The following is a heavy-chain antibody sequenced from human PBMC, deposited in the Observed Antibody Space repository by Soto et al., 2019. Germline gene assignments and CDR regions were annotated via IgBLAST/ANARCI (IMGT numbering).Heavy chain of an antibody. V-gene: IGHV1-18*01. CDR1: GYTFTSYG. CDR2: ISAYNGNT. Sequence: ASVKVSCKASGYTFTSYGISWVRQAPGQGLEWMGWISAYNGNTNYAQKLQGRVTMTTDTSTSTAYMELRSLRSDDTAVYYCARATHSSGTDAFDIWGQGTMVTVSS. CDR3: ARATHSSGTDAFDI. J-gene: IGHJ3*02. D-gene: IGHD3-22*01.